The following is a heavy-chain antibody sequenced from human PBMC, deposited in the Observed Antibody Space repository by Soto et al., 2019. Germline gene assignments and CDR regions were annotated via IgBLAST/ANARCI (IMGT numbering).Heavy chain of an antibody. CDR2: VDDSGGYT. V-gene: IGHV3-23*01. Sequence: EVQLLESGGGLVQPGGSLRLSCAASGFTFSGFAMNWVRQAPGKGLEWVSSVDDSGGYTFYAASVKGRFTISRDNSKNMVYLELNSLRAEDTAVYYCAKRSGGYSEFDYWGQGTLVIVSS. J-gene: IGHJ4*02. D-gene: IGHD2-15*01. CDR1: GFTFSGFA. CDR3: AKRSGGYSEFDY.